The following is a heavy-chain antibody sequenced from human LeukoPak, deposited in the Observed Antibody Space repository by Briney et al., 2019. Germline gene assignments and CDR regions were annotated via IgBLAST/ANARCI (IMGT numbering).Heavy chain of an antibody. Sequence: ASVKVSCKASGYTFTSYYMHWVRQAPGQGLEWMGIINPSGGNTNYAQKLQGRVTITADKSTSTAYMELSSLRSEDTAVYYCARSYDFWSGYSRDYYGMDVWGQGTTVTVSS. D-gene: IGHD3-3*01. CDR1: GYTFTSYY. CDR3: ARSYDFWSGYSRDYYGMDV. J-gene: IGHJ6*02. V-gene: IGHV1-46*01. CDR2: INPSGGNT.